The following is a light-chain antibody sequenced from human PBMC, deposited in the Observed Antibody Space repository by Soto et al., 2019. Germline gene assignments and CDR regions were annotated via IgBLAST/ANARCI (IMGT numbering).Light chain of an antibody. CDR2: GAS. Sequence: EIVMTQSPATLSVSPGERATLSCRASQSVSSNLAWYQQKPGQAPRLLIYGASTRATGIPARFSGSGSGTEFTLTISSLQSEDFAVYYCQQYNNWPDDEYTFGQGTKLEIK. CDR3: QQYNNWPDDEYT. CDR1: QSVSSN. V-gene: IGKV3-15*01. J-gene: IGKJ2*01.